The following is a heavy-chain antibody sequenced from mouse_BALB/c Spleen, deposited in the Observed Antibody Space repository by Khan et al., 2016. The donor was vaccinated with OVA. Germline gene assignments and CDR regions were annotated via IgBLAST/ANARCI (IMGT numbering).Heavy chain of an antibody. D-gene: IGHD3-1*01. Sequence: VQLQQSGAELVRPGTSVKISCKASGYTFTNYWLGWIKQRPGHGLEWIGDIYPGGGYTNYNEKFKGKATLTAGTSSSTAYMQLSGLTSEDSTVYVCARWATWYFDVWGAGTTVTVSS. J-gene: IGHJ1*01. V-gene: IGHV1-63*02. CDR1: GYTFTNYW. CDR3: ARWATWYFDV. CDR2: IYPGGGYT.